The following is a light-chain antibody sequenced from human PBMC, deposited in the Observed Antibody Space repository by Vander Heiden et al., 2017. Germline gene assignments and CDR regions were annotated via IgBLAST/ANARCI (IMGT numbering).Light chain of an antibody. CDR2: KAS. CDR1: QSISSW. J-gene: IGKJ4*01. V-gene: IGKV1-5*03. CDR3: QQYNSYPFT. Sequence: HAAMSASVGDRATITCRASQSISSWLAWYQQKPGKAPKLLIYKASSLESGVPSRFSGSGSGTEFTLTISSLQPDDFATYYCQQYNSYPFTFGQGTKVEIK.